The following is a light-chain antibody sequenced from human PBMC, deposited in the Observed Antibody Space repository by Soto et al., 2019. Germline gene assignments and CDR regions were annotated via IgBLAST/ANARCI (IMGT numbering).Light chain of an antibody. CDR3: QQYYSSWT. V-gene: IGKV4-1*01. Sequence: DIVMTQSPDSLAVSLGERATINCKSSQSVLFRSTNTNYLAWYQQKPGQPPKLLISWASTRESGVPDRFSGGGSGTDFSLTISSLQAEDVAVYYCQQYYSSWTFGQGTKVEIK. J-gene: IGKJ1*01. CDR1: QSVLFRSTNTNY. CDR2: WAS.